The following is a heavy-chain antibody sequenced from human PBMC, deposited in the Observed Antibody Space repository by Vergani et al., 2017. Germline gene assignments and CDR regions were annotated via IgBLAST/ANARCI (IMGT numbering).Heavy chain of an antibody. J-gene: IGHJ6*02. CDR1: GGSITYGAFY. CDR2: IYHSGST. V-gene: IGHV4-39*01. D-gene: IGHD3-16*02. Sequence: QLQLQESGPGLVKPSETLSLTCTVSGGSITYGAFYWGWIRQSPGKGLEWIGSIYHSGSTYYNPSLKSRVTISVDTSKNQFSLKLSSVTAADTAVYYCARHQXVWGSYRYIHGMDVWGQGTTVTVSS. CDR3: ARHQXVWGSYRYIHGMDV.